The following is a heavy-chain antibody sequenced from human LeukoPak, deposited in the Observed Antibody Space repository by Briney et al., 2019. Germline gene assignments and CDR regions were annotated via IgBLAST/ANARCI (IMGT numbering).Heavy chain of an antibody. Sequence: PSETLSLTCTVSGGSISSYYWSWIRQPPGKGLEWIGYIYYSGSTNYNPSLKSRVTISVDTSKNQFSLKLSSVTAADTAVYYCAREGRYSSSSYYFDYWGQGTLVTVSS. CDR2: IYYSGST. CDR3: AREGRYSSSSYYFDY. J-gene: IGHJ4*02. CDR1: GGSISSYY. V-gene: IGHV4-59*12. D-gene: IGHD6-6*01.